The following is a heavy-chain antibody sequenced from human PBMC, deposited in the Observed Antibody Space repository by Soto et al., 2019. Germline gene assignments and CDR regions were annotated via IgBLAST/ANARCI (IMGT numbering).Heavy chain of an antibody. Sequence: QVQLQESGPGLVKPSETLSLTCTVSGDSISAYYWNWIRQPPGKGLEWIGHIQYTGSTNYNPSLRSRVTISIDTSKNLFSLKVTSVTATDTAVYYWARQQDYYGSGSFQFDSWGQGTLVTVSS. V-gene: IGHV4-59*08. CDR3: ARQQDYYGSGSFQFDS. CDR1: GDSISAYY. J-gene: IGHJ4*02. CDR2: IQYTGST. D-gene: IGHD3-10*01.